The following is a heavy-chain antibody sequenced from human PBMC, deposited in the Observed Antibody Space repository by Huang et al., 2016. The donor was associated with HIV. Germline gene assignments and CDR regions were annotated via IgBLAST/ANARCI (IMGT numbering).Heavy chain of an antibody. CDR1: GFTFSSYG. V-gene: IGHV3-30*18. D-gene: IGHD6-13*01. J-gene: IGHJ4*02. CDR2: ISYDGKTK. Sequence: QVQLVESGGGVVQPGRSLRLSCAASGFTFSSYGMHWVRQAPGKGLGWVAVISYDGKTKYYADSVKGRFSISRDNSKTTVYLQMNSLRVEDTAVYYCAKGGSAAAVLDFWGQGTLVTVSS. CDR3: AKGGSAAAVLDF.